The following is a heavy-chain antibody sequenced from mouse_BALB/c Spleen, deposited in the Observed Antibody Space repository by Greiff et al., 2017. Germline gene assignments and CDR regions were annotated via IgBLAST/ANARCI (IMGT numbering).Heavy chain of an antibody. Sequence: VQLQQSGPGLVAPSQSLSITCTVSGFSLTSYGVHWVRQPPGKGLEWLGVIWAGGSTNYNSALMSRLSISKDNSKSQVFLKMNSLQTDDTAMYYCASLITTVVEGAMDYWGQGTSVTVSS. D-gene: IGHD1-1*01. CDR3: ASLITTVVEGAMDY. J-gene: IGHJ4*01. V-gene: IGHV2-9*02. CDR2: IWAGGST. CDR1: GFSLTSYG.